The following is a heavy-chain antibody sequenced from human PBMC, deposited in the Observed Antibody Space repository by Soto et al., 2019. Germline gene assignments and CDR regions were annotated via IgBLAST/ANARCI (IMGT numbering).Heavy chain of an antibody. D-gene: IGHD5-12*01. CDR1: GYTFTHYG. V-gene: IGHV1-18*01. CDR3: ARVRGRCYDYPDAFDI. CDR2: ISTYNGNT. Sequence: AAVKVSCKASGYTFTHYGITWVRQAPGQGLEWMGWISTYNGNTNYAQNLQDRLTMTTDTSTSTAYMELRSLRSDDTAVYYCARVRGRCYDYPDAFDIWGQGTTVTVSS. J-gene: IGHJ3*02.